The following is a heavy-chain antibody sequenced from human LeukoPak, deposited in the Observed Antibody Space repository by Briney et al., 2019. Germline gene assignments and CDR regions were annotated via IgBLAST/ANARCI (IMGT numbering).Heavy chain of an antibody. Sequence: PGGSLRLSCAASGFTFSSYSMNWVRQAPGKGLEWVSSISSSNSYIYYADSVKGRFTISRDNAKNSLYLQMNSLRAEDTAVYYCARGSYGPPGDWSDPWGQGTLVTVSS. CDR1: GFTFSSYS. CDR3: ARGSYGPPGDWSDP. J-gene: IGHJ5*02. CDR2: ISSSNSYI. D-gene: IGHD3-10*01. V-gene: IGHV3-21*01.